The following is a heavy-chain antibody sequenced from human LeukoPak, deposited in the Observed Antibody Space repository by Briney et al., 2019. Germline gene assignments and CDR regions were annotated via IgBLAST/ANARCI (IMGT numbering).Heavy chain of an antibody. V-gene: IGHV3-30*03. Sequence: PGRSLRLSCAASGFTFSRYGIHWVRQAPGKGLEWVAVVSYDRITKYYADSVKGRFSISRDNSKNTLSLEMNSLRPEDTAVYYCAREGLDSGSHFSAWFDPWGQGTLVTVSS. CDR2: VSYDRITK. J-gene: IGHJ5*02. CDR1: GFTFSRYG. CDR3: AREGLDSGSHFSAWFDP. D-gene: IGHD3-10*01.